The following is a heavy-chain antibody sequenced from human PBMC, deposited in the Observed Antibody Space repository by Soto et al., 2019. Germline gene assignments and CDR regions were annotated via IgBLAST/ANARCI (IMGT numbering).Heavy chain of an antibody. V-gene: IGHV3-23*01. CDR3: AKREGGPGMAFDI. J-gene: IGHJ3*02. D-gene: IGHD1-26*01. Sequence: EVQLLESGGGLVQPGGSLRLSCAASGFTFSSYAMSWVRQAPGKGLEWVSAISGSGGSTYYADSVKGRFTISRDNSRNTRYLQMNSLRAEDTAVYYCAKREGGPGMAFDIWGQGTMVTVSS. CDR1: GFTFSSYA. CDR2: ISGSGGST.